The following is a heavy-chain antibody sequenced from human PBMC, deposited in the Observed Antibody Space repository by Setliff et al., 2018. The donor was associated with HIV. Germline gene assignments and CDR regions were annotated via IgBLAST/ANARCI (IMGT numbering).Heavy chain of an antibody. D-gene: IGHD3-10*01. Sequence: GGSLRLSCAASGFTFSSRWMTWVRQAPGKGLEWVASIDHFGSEENYVDSVRGRFTVSRDNTKNSLHLQLDSLSAEDAAVYFCARDGHLYGQPFDYWGQGALVTVS. J-gene: IGHJ4*02. V-gene: IGHV3-7*03. CDR3: ARDGHLYGQPFDY. CDR2: IDHFGSEE. CDR1: GFTFSSRW.